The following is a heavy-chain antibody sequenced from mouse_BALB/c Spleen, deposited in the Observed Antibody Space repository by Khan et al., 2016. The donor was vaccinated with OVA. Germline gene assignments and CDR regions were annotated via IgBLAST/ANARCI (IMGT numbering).Heavy chain of an antibody. D-gene: IGHD2-1*01. J-gene: IGHJ3*01. Sequence: QVQLQQSGTELVKPGASVKLSCKPSGYTFTSYWIQWVKQRPGQGLEWIGQIFPGTGTTYYNENFKGKATLTIDTSSHPAYMQLSSLTSAASAVSFCACGYVGNYECAYWGQGTLVTVSA. CDR2: IFPGTGTT. V-gene: IGHV1S132*01. CDR1: GYTFTSYW. CDR3: ACGYVGNYECAY.